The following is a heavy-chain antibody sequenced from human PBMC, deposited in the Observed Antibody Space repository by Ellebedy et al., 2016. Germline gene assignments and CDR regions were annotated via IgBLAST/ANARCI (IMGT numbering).Heavy chain of an antibody. V-gene: IGHV3-7*01. D-gene: IGHD2-15*01. J-gene: IGHJ4*02. CDR2: IKQDGSGK. CDR3: AREIVVVVAALYYYDSSFDY. Sequence: GESLKISCAASGFTFSSYWMSWVRQAPGKGLEWVANIKQDGSGKYYVDSVKGRFTISRDNAKNSLYLQMNSLRAEDTAVYYCAREIVVVVAALYYYDSSFDYWGQGTLVTVSS. CDR1: GFTFSSYW.